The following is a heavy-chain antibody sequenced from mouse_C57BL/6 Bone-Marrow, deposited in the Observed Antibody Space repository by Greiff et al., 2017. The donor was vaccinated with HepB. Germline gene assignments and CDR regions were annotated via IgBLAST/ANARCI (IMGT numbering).Heavy chain of an antibody. J-gene: IGHJ4*01. D-gene: IGHD1-1*01. CDR2: ISYDGSN. CDR3: ARADYGSSSYAMDY. Sequence: EVKLQESGPGLVKPSQSLSLTCSVTGYSITSGYYWNWIRQFPGNKLEWMGYISYDGSNNYNPSLKNRISITRDTSKNQFFLKLNSVTTEDTATYYCARADYGSSSYAMDYWGQGTSVTVSS. V-gene: IGHV3-6*01. CDR1: GYSITSGYY.